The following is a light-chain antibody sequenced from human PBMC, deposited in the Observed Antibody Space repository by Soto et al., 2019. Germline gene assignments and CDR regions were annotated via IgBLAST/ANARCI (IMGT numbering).Light chain of an antibody. CDR2: DAS. Sequence: DIQMTQSPSSLSASVGDRVTITCQASQDISNYLNWYQQKPGKAPKLLIYDASNLETGVPSRFSGSGSGTDFTFTISSLQPEDIATYYCQQYDNLPSYTFGQGTQGGYQT. J-gene: IGKJ2*01. CDR3: QQYDNLPSYT. CDR1: QDISNY. V-gene: IGKV1-33*01.